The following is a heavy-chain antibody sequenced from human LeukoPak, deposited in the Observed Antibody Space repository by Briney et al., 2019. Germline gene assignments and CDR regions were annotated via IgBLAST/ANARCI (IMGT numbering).Heavy chain of an antibody. CDR2: INHSGST. V-gene: IGHV4-34*01. CDR3: ARGFIAVAGTFAQSSLGY. CDR1: GGSFSGYY. J-gene: IGHJ4*02. D-gene: IGHD6-19*01. Sequence: SETLSLTCAVYGGSFSGYYWSWIRQPPGKGLEWIGEINHSGSTNYNPSLKSRVTISVDTSKNQFSLKLSSVTAADTAVYYCARGFIAVAGTFAQSSLGYWGQGTLVTVSS.